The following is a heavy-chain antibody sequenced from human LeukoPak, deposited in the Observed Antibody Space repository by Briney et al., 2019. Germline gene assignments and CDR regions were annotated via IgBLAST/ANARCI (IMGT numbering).Heavy chain of an antibody. CDR3: TTSSSSGWYGGYYYYGMDV. CDR1: GFTFSNAW. CDR2: IKSKTDGGTT. J-gene: IGHJ6*02. V-gene: IGHV3-15*01. D-gene: IGHD6-19*01. Sequence: GGSLRLSCAASGFTFSNAWMSWVRQAPGKGLEWVGRIKSKTDGGTTDYAAPVKGRFTISRDDSKNTLYLQMNSLKTEDTAVYYCTTSSSSGWYGGYYYYGMDVWGQGTTVTVSS.